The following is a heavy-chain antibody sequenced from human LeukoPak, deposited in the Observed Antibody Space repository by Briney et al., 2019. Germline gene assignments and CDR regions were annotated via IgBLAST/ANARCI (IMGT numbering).Heavy chain of an antibody. CDR1: GFTFSSYA. CDR2: ISGSGGTT. Sequence: GGSLRLSCAASGFTFSSYAMNWVRQVPGKWLEWVSVISGSGGTTHFADSVKGRFTISRDNSKNTLYLQMNSLSPEDTAVYYCAKSYFGSGTYYPYDYWGQGTLVTVSS. D-gene: IGHD3-10*01. J-gene: IGHJ4*02. V-gene: IGHV3-23*01. CDR3: AKSYFGSGTYYPYDY.